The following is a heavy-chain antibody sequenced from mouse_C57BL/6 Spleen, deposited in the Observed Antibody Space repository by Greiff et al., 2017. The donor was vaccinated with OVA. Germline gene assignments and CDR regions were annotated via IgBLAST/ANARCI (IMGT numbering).Heavy chain of an antibody. CDR1: GFTFSSYA. Sequence: EVKLMESGGGLVKPGGSLKLSCAASGFTFSSYAMSWVRQTPEKRLEWVATISDGGSYTYYPDNVKGRFTISRDNAKNNLYLQMSHLKSEDTAMYYCARKLSTVVATYYAMDYWGQGTSVTVSS. D-gene: IGHD1-1*01. CDR3: ARKLSTVVATYYAMDY. V-gene: IGHV5-4*03. J-gene: IGHJ4*01. CDR2: ISDGGSYT.